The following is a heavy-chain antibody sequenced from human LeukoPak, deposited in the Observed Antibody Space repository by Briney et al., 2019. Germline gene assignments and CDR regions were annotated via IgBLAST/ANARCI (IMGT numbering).Heavy chain of an antibody. CDR2: IYTSGST. D-gene: IGHD3-22*01. CDR3: ASYKTYYDSSGNPFDY. Sequence: SETLSLTCTVSGGSISSYYWSWIRQPAGKGLEWIGRIYTSGSTNYNSSLKSRVTISVDTSENQFSLKLSSVTAADTAVYYCASYKTYYDSSGNPFDYWGQGTLVTVSS. V-gene: IGHV4-4*07. J-gene: IGHJ4*02. CDR1: GGSISSYY.